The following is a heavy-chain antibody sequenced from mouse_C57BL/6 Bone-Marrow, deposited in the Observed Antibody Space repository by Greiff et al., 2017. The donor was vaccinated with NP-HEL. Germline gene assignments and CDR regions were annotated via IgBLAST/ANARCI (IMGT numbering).Heavy chain of an antibody. CDR1: GFTFSSYA. V-gene: IGHV5-4*01. CDR2: ISAGGSYT. CDR3: ARANGYAWFAY. J-gene: IGHJ3*01. D-gene: IGHD2-2*01. Sequence: EVQGVESGGGLVKPGGSLKLSCAASGFTFSSYAMSWVRQTPEKRLEWVATISAGGSYTYYPDNVKGRFTLSRDKAKNNLYLQMSHLKSEDTAMYYCARANGYAWFAYWGQGTLVTVSA.